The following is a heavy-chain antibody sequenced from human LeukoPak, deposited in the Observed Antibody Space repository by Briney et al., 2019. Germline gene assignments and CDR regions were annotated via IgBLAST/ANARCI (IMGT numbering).Heavy chain of an antibody. V-gene: IGHV3-21*01. CDR1: GFTFSSFN. D-gene: IGHD1-26*01. J-gene: IGHJ4*02. CDR3: ARDLSVGAKPDLGFDY. CDR2: ISSSSTYI. Sequence: GGSLRLSCAASGFTFSSFNMNWVRQAPGKGLEWVSSISSSSTYIYYADSMKGRFTISRDNAKNSLYLQMNSLRAEDAAVYHCARDLSVGAKPDLGFDYWGQGSLVTVSS.